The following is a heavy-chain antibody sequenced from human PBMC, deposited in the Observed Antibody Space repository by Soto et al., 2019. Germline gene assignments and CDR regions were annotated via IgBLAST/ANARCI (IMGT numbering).Heavy chain of an antibody. CDR2: IWYDGSNK. V-gene: IGHV3-33*01. J-gene: IGHJ6*02. Sequence: GGSLRLSCAASGFTFSSYGMHWVRQAPGKGLEWVAVIWYDGSNKYYADSVKGRFTISRDNSKNTLYLQMNSLRAEDTAVYYCARDYFGSDGYYYYGMDVWGQGTTVTVSS. CDR1: GFTFSSYG. D-gene: IGHD3-3*01. CDR3: ARDYFGSDGYYYYGMDV.